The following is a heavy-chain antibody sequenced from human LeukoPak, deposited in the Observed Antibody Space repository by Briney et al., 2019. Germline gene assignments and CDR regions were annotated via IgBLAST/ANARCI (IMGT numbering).Heavy chain of an antibody. Sequence: GGSLRLSCAASGFTFSTYGIQWVRQAPGKGLEWVAVIWYDESNKYYADSVKGRFTISRDNSKNTLYLQMNRLRAEDTAVYYCARDQNHYFDYWGQGTLVTVSS. CDR1: GFTFSTYG. CDR2: IWYDESNK. J-gene: IGHJ4*02. V-gene: IGHV3-33*01. D-gene: IGHD2/OR15-2a*01. CDR3: ARDQNHYFDY.